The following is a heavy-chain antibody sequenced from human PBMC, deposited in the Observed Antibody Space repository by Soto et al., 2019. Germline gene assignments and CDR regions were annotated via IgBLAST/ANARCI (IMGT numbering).Heavy chain of an antibody. J-gene: IGHJ4*02. D-gene: IGHD6-19*01. CDR2: IYHSGST. V-gene: IGHV4-30-2*01. CDR3: ARAGGLGAVAVDY. CDR1: GGSISSGGYS. Sequence: QLQLQESGSGLVKPSQTLSLTCAVSGGSISSGGYSWSWIRQPPGKGLEWIGYIYHSGSTYYNPAHKSRVTMSVDRSKTQCSRKLSSVTAADTAVYYCARAGGLGAVAVDYWGQGTLVTVSS.